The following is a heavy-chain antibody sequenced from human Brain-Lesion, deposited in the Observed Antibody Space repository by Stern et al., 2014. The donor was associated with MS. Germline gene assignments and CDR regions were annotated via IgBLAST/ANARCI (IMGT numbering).Heavy chain of an antibody. Sequence: LVESGASVLVSFQASGYTFTTYYLHWVRQAPGQSLAWLGIIHPSDSSARYKRKFSGRVIRTRETSTSPVYMALRNLRVEDPAVYYCARPHYFDSSGLDYWGQGTLVTVSP. D-gene: IGHD3-22*01. CDR1: GYTFTTYY. V-gene: IGHV1-46*03. CDR3: ARPHYFDSSGLDY. CDR2: IHPSDSSA. J-gene: IGHJ4*02.